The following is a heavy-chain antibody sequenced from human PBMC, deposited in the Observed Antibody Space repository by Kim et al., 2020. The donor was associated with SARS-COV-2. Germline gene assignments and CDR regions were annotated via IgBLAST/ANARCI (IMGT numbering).Heavy chain of an antibody. CDR3: ARGNSGYSGYHDAFDI. CDR2: IYYSGST. J-gene: IGHJ3*02. V-gene: IGHV4-61*01. CDR1: GGSVSSGSYY. Sequence: SETLSLTCTVSGGSVSSGSYYWSWIRQPPGKGLEWIGYIYYSGSTNYNPSLKSRVTISVDTSKNQFSLKLSSVTAADTAVYYCARGNSGYSGYHDAFDIWGQGTMVTVSS. D-gene: IGHD5-12*01.